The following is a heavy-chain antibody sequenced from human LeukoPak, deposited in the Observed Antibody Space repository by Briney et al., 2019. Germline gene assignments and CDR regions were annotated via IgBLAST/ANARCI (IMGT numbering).Heavy chain of an antibody. CDR1: GFTFSTHW. D-gene: IGHD3-22*01. J-gene: IGHJ4*02. V-gene: IGHV3-7*01. CDR3: APQTMILVL. CDR2: IKEDGSKT. Sequence: GGSLRLSCVASGFTFSTHWVSWVRQAPGKGLEWVANIKEDGSKTDHVDSVKGRFTISRDNAKNSVFPQMNSLRAEDTAIYYCAPQTMILVLGGQGTLVTVSS.